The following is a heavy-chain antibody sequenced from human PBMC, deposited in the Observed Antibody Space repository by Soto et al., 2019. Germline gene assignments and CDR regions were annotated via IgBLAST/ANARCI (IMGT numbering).Heavy chain of an antibody. V-gene: IGHV5-51*01. D-gene: IGHD3-22*01. CDR2: IYPGDSDT. J-gene: IGHJ4*02. Sequence: GESLKISCKGSGYSFTIFWIGGVRQMPGKGLQWMGIIYPGDSDTTYSPSFQGQVTISVDKSISTAYLQWSSLKASDTAMYYCARLYYNDRSGSGYFEYWGQGSLVTVSA. CDR3: ARLYYNDRSGSGYFEY. CDR1: GYSFTIFW.